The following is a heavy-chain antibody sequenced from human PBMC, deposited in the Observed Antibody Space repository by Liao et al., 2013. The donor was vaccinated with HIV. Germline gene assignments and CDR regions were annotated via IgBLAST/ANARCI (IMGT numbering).Heavy chain of an antibody. D-gene: IGHD5-18*01. CDR1: GGSFSGYY. CDR2: INHSGST. Sequence: QVQLQESGPGLVKPSETLSLTCAVYGGSFSGYYWSWIRQPPGKGLEWIGEINHSGSTNYNPSLKSRVTISVDTSKNQFSLKLSSVTAADTAVYYCARVIQLWLHGDYWGQGTLVTVSS. J-gene: IGHJ4*02. CDR3: ARVIQLWLHGDY. V-gene: IGHV4-34*01.